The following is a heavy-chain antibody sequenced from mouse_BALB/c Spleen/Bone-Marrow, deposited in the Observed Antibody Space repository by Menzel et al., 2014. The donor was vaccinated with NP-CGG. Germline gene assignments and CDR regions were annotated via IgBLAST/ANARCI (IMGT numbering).Heavy chain of an antibody. V-gene: IGHV5-17*02. CDR2: ISSGSSTI. CDR3: ARSRGNYLYYAMDY. CDR1: GLAFSSFG. D-gene: IGHD2-1*01. J-gene: IGHJ4*01. Sequence: VQLKESGGGLVQPGGSRKLSCAASGLAFSSFGMHWVRQAPEKGLEWVAYISSGSSTIYYADTVKGRFTISRDNPKNTLFLQMTSLRSEDTAMYYCARSRGNYLYYAMDYWGQGTSVTVSS.